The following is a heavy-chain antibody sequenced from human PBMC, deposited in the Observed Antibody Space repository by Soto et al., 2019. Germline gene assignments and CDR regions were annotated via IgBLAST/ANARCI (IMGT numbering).Heavy chain of an antibody. D-gene: IGHD6-13*01. V-gene: IGHV3-23*01. Sequence: EVQLLESGGGLVQPGGSLRLSYAASGFTFSSYAMNWVRQAPGKGLEWVSVVSGSGGSTYYADSVQGRFTISRDNSKNTLYLQMNSLRAEDTAIYYCARRGPGTYFDYWGQGTLVTVSS. CDR2: VSGSGGST. CDR1: GFTFSSYA. CDR3: ARRGPGTYFDY. J-gene: IGHJ4*02.